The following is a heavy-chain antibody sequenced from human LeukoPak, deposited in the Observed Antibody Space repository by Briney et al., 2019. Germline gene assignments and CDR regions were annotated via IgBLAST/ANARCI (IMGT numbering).Heavy chain of an antibody. CDR1: GGSFSGYY. CDR3: ARGWMGGGVGAIGVIDY. D-gene: IGHD1-26*01. J-gene: IGHJ4*02. Sequence: PSETLSLTCAVYGGSFSGYYWSWIRPPPGQGLEWIGEINNSGSTNYNPSLKSRVSMSVDTSKNQFSLKLSSVTAADTAVYYCARGWMGGGVGAIGVIDYWGQGTLVTVSS. V-gene: IGHV4-34*01. CDR2: INNSGST.